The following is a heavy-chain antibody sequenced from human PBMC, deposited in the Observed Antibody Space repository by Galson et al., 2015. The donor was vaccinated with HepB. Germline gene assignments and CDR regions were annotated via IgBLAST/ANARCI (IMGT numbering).Heavy chain of an antibody. V-gene: IGHV4-59*01. Sequence: ETLSLTCTVSGDSNSNYYWTWIRQPPGKGLEWIGYVYYTGSTNYNPSLKSRVTISVDTSRNQISLRLSAVTAADTAVYYCARDHRTGDFDYWGQGTLVTVSS. CDR2: VYYTGST. CDR1: GDSNSNYY. J-gene: IGHJ4*02. CDR3: ARDHRTGDFDY. D-gene: IGHD7-27*01.